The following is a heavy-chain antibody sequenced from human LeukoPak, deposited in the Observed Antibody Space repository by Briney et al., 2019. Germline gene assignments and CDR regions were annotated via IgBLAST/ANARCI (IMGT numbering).Heavy chain of an antibody. CDR3: AGHIAGRSSSWYLTLYYFDY. V-gene: IGHV1-69*06. CDR1: GGTFSSYA. CDR2: IIPIFGTA. Sequence: SVKVSCKASGGTFSSYAISWVRQAPGQGLEWMGGIIPIFGTANYAQKFQGRVTITADKSTSTAYMELSSLRSEDTAVYYCAGHIAGRSSSWYLTLYYFDYWGQGTLVTVSS. D-gene: IGHD6-13*01. J-gene: IGHJ4*02.